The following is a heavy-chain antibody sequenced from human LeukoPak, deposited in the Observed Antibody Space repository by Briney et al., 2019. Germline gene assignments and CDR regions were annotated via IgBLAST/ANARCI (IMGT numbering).Heavy chain of an antibody. Sequence: GGSLRLSCAASGFTFSSYAMSWVRQAPGKGLEWVSAISGSGGSTYYADSVKGRFTISRDNSKNTLYLQMNSLRAEDTAVYYCAKGDIVATIQSYLDYWGQGTLVTVSS. CDR1: GFTFSSYA. V-gene: IGHV3-23*01. CDR2: ISGSGGST. J-gene: IGHJ4*02. CDR3: AKGDIVATIQSYLDY. D-gene: IGHD5-12*01.